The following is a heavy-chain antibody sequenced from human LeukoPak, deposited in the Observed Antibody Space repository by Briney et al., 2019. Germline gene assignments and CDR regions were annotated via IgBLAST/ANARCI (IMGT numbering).Heavy chain of an antibody. CDR3: ARGGVPAAISD. D-gene: IGHD2-2*01. Sequence: GASVKVSCKASGGTFSSYAISWVRQAPGQGLEWMGRIIPILGIANYAQKFQGRVTITADKSTSTAYMELSSLRSEDTAVYYCARGGVPAAISDWGQGTLVTVSS. J-gene: IGHJ4*02. V-gene: IGHV1-69*04. CDR1: GGTFSSYA. CDR2: IIPILGIA.